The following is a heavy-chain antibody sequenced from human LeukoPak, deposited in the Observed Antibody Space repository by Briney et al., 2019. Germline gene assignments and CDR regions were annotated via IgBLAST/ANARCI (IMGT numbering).Heavy chain of an antibody. D-gene: IGHD2-15*01. CDR3: ARMDHHGGRDNWFDP. CDR2: MNPNSGNT. J-gene: IGHJ5*02. CDR1: GYTFTSYD. V-gene: IGHV1-8*03. Sequence: ASVKVSCKASGYTFTSYDINWVRQAPGQGLEWMGWMNPNSGNTGYAQKFQGRVTITRDPSISTAYMVLSSLRSEDTAVYYCARMDHHGGRDNWFDPWGQGTLVIVSS.